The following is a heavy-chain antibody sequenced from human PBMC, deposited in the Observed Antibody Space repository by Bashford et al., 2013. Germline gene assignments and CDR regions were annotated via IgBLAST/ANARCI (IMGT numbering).Heavy chain of an antibody. CDR1: GFTFDDYA. D-gene: IGHD3-10*01. CDR3: ARVGRGDTPDDVYDI. CDR2: ISSSSSYI. V-gene: IGHV3-21*01. J-gene: IGHJ3*02. Sequence: GGSVRLSCAASGFTFDDYAMHWVRQAPGKGLEWVSSISSSSSYIYYADSVKGRFTISRDNAKNSLYLQMNSLRAEDTAVYYCARVGRGDTPDDVYDIWGQGTMVTVSS.